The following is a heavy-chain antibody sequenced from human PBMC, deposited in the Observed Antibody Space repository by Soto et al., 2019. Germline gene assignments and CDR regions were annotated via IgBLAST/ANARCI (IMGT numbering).Heavy chain of an antibody. J-gene: IGHJ6*03. CDR1: GFTFSSYA. Sequence: GGSLRLSCAASGFTFSSYAMSWVRQAPGKGLEWVSAISGSGGSTYYADSVKGRFTISRDNSKNTLYLQMNSLRAEDTAVYYCVGGSGSYYLWITEHYYMDVWGKGTTVTVSS. V-gene: IGHV3-23*01. D-gene: IGHD3-10*01. CDR2: ISGSGGST. CDR3: VGGSGSYYLWITEHYYMDV.